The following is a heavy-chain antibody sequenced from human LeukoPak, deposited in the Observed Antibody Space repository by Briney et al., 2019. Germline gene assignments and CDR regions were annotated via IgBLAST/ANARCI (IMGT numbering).Heavy chain of an antibody. CDR3: ARDLCYDFWSGCLPFDY. V-gene: IGHV3-48*03. CDR1: GFTFSSYE. Sequence: GGSLRLSCAASGFTFSSYEMNWVRQAPGKGLEWVSYISSSGSTIYYADSVKGRFTISRDNAKNSLYLQMNSLRAEDTAVYYCARDLCYDFWSGCLPFDYWGQGTQVTVSS. J-gene: IGHJ4*02. CDR2: ISSSGSTI. D-gene: IGHD3-3*01.